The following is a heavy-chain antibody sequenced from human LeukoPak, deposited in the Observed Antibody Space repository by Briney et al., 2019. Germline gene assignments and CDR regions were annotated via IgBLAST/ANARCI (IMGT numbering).Heavy chain of an antibody. CDR2: ISSTSTYI. D-gene: IGHD6-13*01. Sequence: GGSLRLSCAASGFAFSRYSMNWVRQAPGKGLEWVSCISSTSTYINYTDSVKGRFTISRDNAKNSLYLQMNSLRAEDTAVYYCARGPKYIATTAGPNSFDYWGQGTLVTVSS. CDR1: GFAFSRYS. CDR3: ARGPKYIATTAGPNSFDY. J-gene: IGHJ4*02. V-gene: IGHV3-21*01.